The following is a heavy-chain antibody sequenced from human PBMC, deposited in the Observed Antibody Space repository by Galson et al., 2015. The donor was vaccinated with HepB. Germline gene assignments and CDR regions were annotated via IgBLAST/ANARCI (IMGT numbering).Heavy chain of an antibody. CDR1: GFTFSNAW. D-gene: IGHD6-19*01. J-gene: IGHJ4*02. Sequence: SLRLSCAASGFTFSNAWMSWVRQAPGKGLEWVGRIKSKTDGGTTDYAAPVKGRFTISRDDSKNTLYLQMNSLKTEDTAVYYCIAGAQWLVLDYWGQGTLVTVSS. CDR3: IAGAQWLVLDY. V-gene: IGHV3-15*01. CDR2: IKSKTDGGTT.